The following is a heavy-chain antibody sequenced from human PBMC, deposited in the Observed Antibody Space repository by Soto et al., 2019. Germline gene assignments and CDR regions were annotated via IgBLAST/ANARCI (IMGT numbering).Heavy chain of an antibody. Sequence: PVKVSCKASGGTFSSYAISWVRQAPGQGLEWMGGIIPIFGTANYAQKFQGRVTITADESTSTAYMELSSLRSEDTAVYYCAREGSYCSGGSCYFSGFDPWGQGTLVTVSS. D-gene: IGHD2-15*01. CDR2: IIPIFGTA. V-gene: IGHV1-69*13. CDR1: GGTFSSYA. J-gene: IGHJ5*02. CDR3: AREGSYCSGGSCYFSGFDP.